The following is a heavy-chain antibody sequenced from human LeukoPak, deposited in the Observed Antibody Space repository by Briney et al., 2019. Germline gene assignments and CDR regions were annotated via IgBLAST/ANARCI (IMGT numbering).Heavy chain of an antibody. V-gene: IGHV3-74*01. CDR2: INVDGRDI. CDR3: ARALRGNSFDP. Sequence: GGSLRLSCAASGFTFSSYWMHWVRQAPGKGLVWVSRINVDGRDITYADSVKGRFTISRDNAKNTLYLQMRSLRAEDTALYYCARALRGNSFDPWGQGTLVTISS. D-gene: IGHD3-16*01. J-gene: IGHJ5*02. CDR1: GFTFSSYW.